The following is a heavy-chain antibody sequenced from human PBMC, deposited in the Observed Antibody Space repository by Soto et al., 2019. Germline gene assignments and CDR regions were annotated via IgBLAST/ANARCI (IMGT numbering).Heavy chain of an antibody. D-gene: IGHD2-2*01. CDR3: ARGLRVPAANKVYYYYGMDV. V-gene: IGHV4-4*02. J-gene: IGHJ6*02. CDR2: IYHSGST. CDR1: GGSISTSTW. Sequence: PSETLPHTYAVSGGSISTSTWWRWVRQPPGKGLEWIGEIYHSGSTNYNPSLKSRVTISVDKSKNQFSLKLSSVTAADTAVYYCARGLRVPAANKVYYYYGMDVWGQGTTVT.